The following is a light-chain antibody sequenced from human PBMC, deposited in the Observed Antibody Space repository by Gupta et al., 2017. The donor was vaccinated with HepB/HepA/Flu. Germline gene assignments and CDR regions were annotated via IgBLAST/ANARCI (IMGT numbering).Light chain of an antibody. CDR1: QSVSSSY. CDR2: GAS. J-gene: IGKJ5*01. Sequence: EIVLPQSPGTLSLSQGERATLSCRASQSVSSSYLAWYQQKPGQAPRLLIYGASSRATGIPDRFSGSGSGTDFTLTISRLEPEDFAVYYCQQYGSPPPVTFGQGTRLEIK. CDR3: QQYGSPPPVT. V-gene: IGKV3-20*01.